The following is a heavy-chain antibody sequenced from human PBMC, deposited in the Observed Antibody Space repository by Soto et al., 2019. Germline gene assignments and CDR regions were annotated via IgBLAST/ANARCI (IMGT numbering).Heavy chain of an antibody. D-gene: IGHD4-17*01. V-gene: IGHV1-69*06. J-gene: IGHJ6*02. CDR2: IIPIFGTA. CDR3: ARPKRPRLDYGGNRHYYYGMDV. Sequence: QVQLVQSGAEVKKPGSSVKVSCKASGGTFSSYAISWVRQAPGQGLEWMGGIIPIFGTANYAQKFQGRVTITADKSTSTAYMELSSLRSEDTAVYYCARPKRPRLDYGGNRHYYYGMDVWGQGTTFTVSS. CDR1: GGTFSSYA.